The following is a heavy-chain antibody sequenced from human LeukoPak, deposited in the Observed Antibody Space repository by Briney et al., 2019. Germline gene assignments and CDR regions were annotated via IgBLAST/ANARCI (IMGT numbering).Heavy chain of an antibody. CDR2: IGGEKSGSWT. CDR1: GFLFKLFA. Sequence: PGGSLRLSCVGSGFLFKLFAVGWVRQAPGKELEWVSVIGGEKSGSWTKSADSVKGRFTISRDNSENTLYLQMDSLTVEDTAVYYCARAGVISGWDYWGQGVLVTVSS. D-gene: IGHD3-3*02. V-gene: IGHV3-23*01. CDR3: ARAGVISGWDY. J-gene: IGHJ4*02.